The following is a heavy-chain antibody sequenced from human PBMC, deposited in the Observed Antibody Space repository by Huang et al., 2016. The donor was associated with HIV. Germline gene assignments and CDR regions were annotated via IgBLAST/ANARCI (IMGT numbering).Heavy chain of an antibody. V-gene: IGHV2-70*15. J-gene: IGHJ4*02. CDR3: ARSQGLVGDFDF. Sequence: QVTLRESGPALVKPTQTLTLTCTFSGFSLTTTRMCVIWIRQSPGRALEWFARIDWDDNKYYSTSLKTRLTISKGASKNQVVLKMTNMDPVDTATYYCARSQGLVGDFDFWGQGTLVSVSS. D-gene: IGHD3-10*01. CDR1: GFSLTTTRMC. CDR2: IDWDDNK.